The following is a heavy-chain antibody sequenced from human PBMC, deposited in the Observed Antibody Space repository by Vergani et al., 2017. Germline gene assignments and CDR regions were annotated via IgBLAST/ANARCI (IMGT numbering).Heavy chain of an antibody. J-gene: IGHJ1*01. CDR3: ARDLSGNDTYGRCGY. V-gene: IGHV1-18*01. CDR1: GYTFSTYG. D-gene: IGHD1-26*01. Sequence: QVQLVQSGAEVKKPGASVKVSCKASGYTFSTYGISWVRQAPGQGLEWMGWIIAYNGTTNYPEKFQGRLTMTTGTSTRTAYMALRSLRSDDTAVFYCARDLSGNDTYGRCGYWGPGTLVTVSS. CDR2: IIAYNGTT.